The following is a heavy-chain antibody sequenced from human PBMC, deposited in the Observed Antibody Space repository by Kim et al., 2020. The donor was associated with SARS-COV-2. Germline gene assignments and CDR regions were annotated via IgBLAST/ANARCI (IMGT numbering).Heavy chain of an antibody. CDR2: ISYDGSNK. Sequence: GGSLRLSCAASGFTFSSYGMHWVRQAPGKGLEWVAVISYDGSNKYYADSVKGRFTISRDNSKNTLYLQMNSLRAEDTAVYYCAKKGGDDVEDYGYDYYYYGMDVWGQGTTVTVSS. CDR3: AKKGGDDVEDYGYDYYYYGMDV. V-gene: IGHV3-30*18. J-gene: IGHJ6*02. CDR1: GFTFSSYG. D-gene: IGHD4-17*01.